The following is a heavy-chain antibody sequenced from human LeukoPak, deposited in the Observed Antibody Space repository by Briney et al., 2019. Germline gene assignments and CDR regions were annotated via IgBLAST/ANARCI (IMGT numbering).Heavy chain of an antibody. CDR3: ARPSETYLYWYFDL. D-gene: IGHD1-26*01. Sequence: GGSLRLSCAASGFTFSSYTMIWVRQAPGKGLEWVSLISATSSYIYYADSVKGRFTISRDNADNSLYLQMNSLRAEDTAVYYCARPSETYLYWYFDLWGRGTLVTVS. J-gene: IGHJ2*01. CDR2: ISATSSYI. V-gene: IGHV3-21*01. CDR1: GFTFSSYT.